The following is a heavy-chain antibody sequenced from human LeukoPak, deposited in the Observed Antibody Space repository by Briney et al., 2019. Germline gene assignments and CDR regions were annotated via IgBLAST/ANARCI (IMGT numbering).Heavy chain of an antibody. J-gene: IGHJ6*03. CDR3: ARLFCGSANCYRHLYYMDV. CDR1: GGSISSYY. V-gene: IGHV4-4*07. D-gene: IGHD2-2*01. CDR2: IYTSGST. Sequence: PSETLSLTCTVSGGSISSYYWSWIRQPAGKGLEWIGRIYTSGSTNYNPSLKSRVTMSVDTSKNQFSLKLSSVTAADTALYFCARLFCGSANCYRHLYYMDVWGKGTTVTVSS.